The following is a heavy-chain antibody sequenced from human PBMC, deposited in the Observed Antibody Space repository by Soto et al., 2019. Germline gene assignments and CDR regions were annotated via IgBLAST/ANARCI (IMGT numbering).Heavy chain of an antibody. D-gene: IGHD3-10*01. CDR2: IYWDDDE. CDR3: AHSRNLITEDAQVGDFDY. CDR1: GFSLTTAGVG. Sequence: QINLKESGPTLVKPTQTLTLTCSFSGFSLTTAGVGVGWVRQSPGEALEWLALIYWDDDERYSQCLKTRLTITNDTSKNQVVLKMTNMAPVDTATYYCAHSRNLITEDAQVGDFDYWGQGTLVTVSS. J-gene: IGHJ4*02. V-gene: IGHV2-5*02.